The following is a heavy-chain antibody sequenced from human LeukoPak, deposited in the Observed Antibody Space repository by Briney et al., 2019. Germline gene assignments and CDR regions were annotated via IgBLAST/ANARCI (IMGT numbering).Heavy chain of an antibody. CDR1: GGTFSSYA. V-gene: IGHV1-69*05. J-gene: IGHJ3*02. D-gene: IGHD2-2*02. CDR2: IIPIFGTA. Sequence: GASVKVSCTASGGTFSSYAISWVRQAPGQGLEWMGGIIPIFGTANYAQKFQGRVTITTDESTSTAYMELSSLRSEDTAVYYCARSVVPAAISAFDIWGQGTMVTVSS. CDR3: ARSVVPAAISAFDI.